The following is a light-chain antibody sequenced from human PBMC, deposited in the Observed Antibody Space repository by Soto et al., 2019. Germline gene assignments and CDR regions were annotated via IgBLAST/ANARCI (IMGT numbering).Light chain of an antibody. Sequence: QSVLTQPPSVSAAPGQMVTISCSGSISNIGKNYVSWYRQLPGTAPQLLIYDDNKRPSGIPDRFSGSKSGASATLGITGLQTGDEADYYCETWDSSLSVVVFGGGTKLTVL. CDR2: DDN. CDR3: ETWDSSLSVVV. V-gene: IGLV1-51*01. CDR1: ISNIGKNY. J-gene: IGLJ2*01.